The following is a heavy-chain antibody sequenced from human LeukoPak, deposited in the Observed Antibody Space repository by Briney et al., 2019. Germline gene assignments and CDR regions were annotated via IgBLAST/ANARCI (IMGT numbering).Heavy chain of an antibody. CDR3: ARIPGIAVAGFDY. CDR2: IKQDGSEK. J-gene: IGHJ4*02. D-gene: IGHD6-19*01. Sequence: PGGSLRLSRAASGFTFSSYWMSWVRQAPGKGLEWVANIKQDGSEKYYVDSVKGRFTISRDNAKNSLYLQMNSLRAEDTAVYYCARIPGIAVAGFDYWGQGTLVTVSS. V-gene: IGHV3-7*01. CDR1: GFTFSSYW.